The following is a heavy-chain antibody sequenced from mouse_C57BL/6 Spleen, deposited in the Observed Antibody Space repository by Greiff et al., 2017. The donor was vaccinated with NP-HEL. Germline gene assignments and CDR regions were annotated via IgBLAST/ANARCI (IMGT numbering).Heavy chain of an antibody. J-gene: IGHJ4*01. CDR2: IYPGDGDT. V-gene: IGHV1-80*01. Sequence: VKLMESGAELVKPGASVKISCKASGYAFSSYWMNWVKQRPGKGLEWIGQIYPGDGDTNYNGQFKGKATLTADKSSSTAYMQLSSLTSEDSAVYFCARGGFPYAMDYWGQGTSVTVSS. CDR1: GYAFSSYW. CDR3: ARGGFPYAMDY.